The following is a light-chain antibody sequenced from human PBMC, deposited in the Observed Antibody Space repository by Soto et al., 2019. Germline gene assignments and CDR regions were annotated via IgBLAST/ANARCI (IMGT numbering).Light chain of an antibody. CDR2: DAS. CDR3: QQRSTWPLT. J-gene: IGKJ4*01. CDR1: QGVSSH. Sequence: EIVLTQSPATLSLSPGERATLSCWASQGVSSHLAWYQQKPGQAPRLLIYDASNRATGIPARFSGSGSGTDFTLTISSLEPEDFAVYFCQQRSTWPLTFGGGTKVEIK. V-gene: IGKV3-11*01.